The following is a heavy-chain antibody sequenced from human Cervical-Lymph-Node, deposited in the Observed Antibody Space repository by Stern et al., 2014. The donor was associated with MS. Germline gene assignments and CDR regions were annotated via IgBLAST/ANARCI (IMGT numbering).Heavy chain of an antibody. D-gene: IGHD1-26*01. J-gene: IGHJ4*02. CDR2: IWYDGSNK. V-gene: IGHV3-33*01. CDR1: GFTFSSYG. Sequence: MQLVESGGGVVQPGRSLRLSCAASGFTFSSYGMHWVRQAPGKGLEWVAVIWYDGSNKYYADSVKGRFTISRDNSKNTLYLQMNSLRAEDTAVYYCARDRELTGYFDYWGQGTLVTVSS. CDR3: ARDRELTGYFDY.